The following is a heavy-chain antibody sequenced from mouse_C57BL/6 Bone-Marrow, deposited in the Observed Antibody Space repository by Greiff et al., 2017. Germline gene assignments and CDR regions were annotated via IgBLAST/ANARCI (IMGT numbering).Heavy chain of an antibody. D-gene: IGHD1-1*01. Sequence: EVQLQQSGPVLVKPGASVKMSCKASGYTFTDYYMNWVKQSNGKSLEWIGVINPYNGGTSYNQKFKGKATLTVDKSSSTAYMELNSLTSEDSAVYYCARWGLYYYGSSYCDYWGQGTTLTVAS. CDR2: INPYNGGT. CDR1: GYTFTDYY. J-gene: IGHJ2*01. CDR3: ARWGLYYYGSSYCDY. V-gene: IGHV1-19*01.